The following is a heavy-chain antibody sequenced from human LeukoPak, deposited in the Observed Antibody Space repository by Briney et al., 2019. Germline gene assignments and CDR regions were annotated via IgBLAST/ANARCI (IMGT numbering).Heavy chain of an antibody. CDR1: GFTFSHFR. D-gene: IGHD2-15*01. CDR3: AREDGYCSGGNCYSYFDP. V-gene: IGHV3-7*01. Sequence: GGSLRLSCAASGFTFSHFRMSWVRQAPGKGLEWVAYIKKTGSETYYVDSVKGRFTITRDNTRSSLFLQMYSLRAEDTAVYFCAREDGYCSGGNCYSYFDPWGQGTLVTVSS. J-gene: IGHJ4*02. CDR2: IKKTGSET.